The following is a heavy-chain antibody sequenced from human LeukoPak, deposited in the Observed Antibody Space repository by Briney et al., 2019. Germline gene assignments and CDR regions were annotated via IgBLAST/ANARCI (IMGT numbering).Heavy chain of an antibody. J-gene: IGHJ6*03. Sequence: EASVKVSCKASGFTFTSSAMQWVRQARGQRLEWMGWISAYNGNTNYAQKFQGRVTMTRDTSISTAYMELSRLRYDDTAVYYCARDRRIAAAGFHGNYYYYMDVWGKGTTVTVSS. V-gene: IGHV1-2*02. D-gene: IGHD6-13*01. CDR1: GFTFTSSA. CDR2: ISAYNGNT. CDR3: ARDRRIAAAGFHGNYYYYMDV.